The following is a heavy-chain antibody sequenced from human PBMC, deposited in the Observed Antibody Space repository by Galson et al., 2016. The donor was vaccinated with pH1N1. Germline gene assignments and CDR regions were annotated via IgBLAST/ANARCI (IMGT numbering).Heavy chain of an antibody. CDR1: GYTFIDYP. V-gene: IGHV1-3*04. Sequence: SVKVSCKASGYTFIDYPMHWVRQAPGQGLEWMGWIRTGTGDTRYSPKFQGRVTLTRDTSATTTYLELRGLGFQDTAVFYCATNAFDYWGQGTLVTVSP. CDR2: IRTGTGDT. CDR3: ATNAFDY. J-gene: IGHJ4*02.